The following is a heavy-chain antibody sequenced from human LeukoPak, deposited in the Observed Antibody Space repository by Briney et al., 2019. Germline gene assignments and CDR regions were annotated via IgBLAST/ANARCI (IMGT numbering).Heavy chain of an antibody. V-gene: IGHV4-59*01. CDR2: IYYSGST. Sequence: SETLSLTCTVSGGSISSYYWSWIRQPPGKGLEWIGYIYYSGSTNYNPSLKSRVTISVDTSKNQFSLKVSSVTAADTAVYYCARERTGGPDYWGQGTLVTVSS. CDR1: GGSISSYY. D-gene: IGHD2-8*02. J-gene: IGHJ4*02. CDR3: ARERTGGPDY.